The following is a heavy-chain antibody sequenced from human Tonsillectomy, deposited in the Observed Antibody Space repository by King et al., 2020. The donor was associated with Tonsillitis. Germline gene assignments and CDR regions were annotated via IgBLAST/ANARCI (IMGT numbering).Heavy chain of an antibody. J-gene: IGHJ4*02. Sequence: QLVQSGGGLVQPGGSLRLSCAASGFTFSSYEMNWVRQAPGKGLEWVSYISSSGSTIYYADSVKGRFTISRDNAKNSLYLQMNSLRAEDTAVYYCARGAYRSSSDYWGQGTLVTVSS. CDR3: ARGAYRSSSDY. CDR2: ISSSGSTI. V-gene: IGHV3-48*03. D-gene: IGHD6-6*01. CDR1: GFTFSSYE.